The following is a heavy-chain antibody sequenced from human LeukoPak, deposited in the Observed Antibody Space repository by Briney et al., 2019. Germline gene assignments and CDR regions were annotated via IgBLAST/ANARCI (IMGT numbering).Heavy chain of an antibody. D-gene: IGHD3-9*01. Sequence: ASVKVSCKASGYTFTSYDINWVRQATGQGLEWMGWISAYNGNTDYTQNLQGRVTMATDTSTSTAYMELRSLRSDDTAVYYCARLRKYYDILTGYSVVLDYWGQGTLVTVSS. V-gene: IGHV1-18*01. CDR1: GYTFTSYD. J-gene: IGHJ4*02. CDR2: ISAYNGNT. CDR3: ARLRKYYDILTGYSVVLDY.